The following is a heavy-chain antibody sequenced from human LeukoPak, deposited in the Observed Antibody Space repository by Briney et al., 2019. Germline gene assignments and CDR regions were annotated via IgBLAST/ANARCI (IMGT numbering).Heavy chain of an antibody. CDR2: IYYSGSA. Sequence: SETLSLTCTVSGGSINSRSYYWGWIRQSPGKGLEWIGSIYYSGSAYYNPSLKSRVTISVDTSKNQFSLKLSSVTAADTAVYFCARVRWQQLGYFDYWGQGTLVTVSS. D-gene: IGHD5-24*01. J-gene: IGHJ4*02. V-gene: IGHV4-39*01. CDR1: GGSINSRSYY. CDR3: ARVRWQQLGYFDY.